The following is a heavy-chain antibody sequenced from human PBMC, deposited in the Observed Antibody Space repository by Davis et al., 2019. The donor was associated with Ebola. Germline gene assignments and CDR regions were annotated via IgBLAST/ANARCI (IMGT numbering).Heavy chain of an antibody. Sequence: ASVKVSCKASGYTFTSYYMHWVRQAPGQGLEWMGIINPSGGSTSYAQKFQGRVTMTRDTSTSTVYMELSSLRSEDTALYHCARIGGVGKQWQEYYFDYWGQGTLVTVSS. CDR1: GYTFTSYY. CDR3: ARIGGVGKQWQEYYFDY. J-gene: IGHJ4*02. V-gene: IGHV1-46*01. D-gene: IGHD6-19*01. CDR2: INPSGGST.